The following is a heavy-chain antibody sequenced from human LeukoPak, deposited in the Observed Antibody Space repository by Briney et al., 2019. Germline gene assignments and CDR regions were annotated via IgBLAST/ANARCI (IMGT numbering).Heavy chain of an antibody. CDR3: ARDDRIVGATFYY. J-gene: IGHJ4*02. V-gene: IGHV4-61*01. D-gene: IGHD1-26*01. Sequence: SETLSLTCTVSGGSVSSGSYYWSWIRQPPGKGLEWIGYIYYSGSTNYNPSLKSRVTISVDTSKNQFSLKLSSVTAADTAVYYCARDDRIVGATFYYWGQGTLVTVSS. CDR1: GGSVSSGSYY. CDR2: IYYSGST.